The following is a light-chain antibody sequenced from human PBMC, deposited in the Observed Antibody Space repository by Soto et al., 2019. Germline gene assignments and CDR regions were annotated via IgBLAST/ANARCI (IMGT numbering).Light chain of an antibody. CDR3: AAWDDSLNGVV. J-gene: IGLJ3*02. V-gene: IGLV1-44*01. CDR1: SSNIGSTT. CDR2: NNN. Sequence: QPVLTQPPSASGTPGQRVTIACSGSSSNIGSTTVKWYQQLPGTAPKLLIYNNNQRPSGVPDRFSGSKSGTSASLAISGRQAEDEADDYCAAWDDSLNGVVFGGGTKLTV.